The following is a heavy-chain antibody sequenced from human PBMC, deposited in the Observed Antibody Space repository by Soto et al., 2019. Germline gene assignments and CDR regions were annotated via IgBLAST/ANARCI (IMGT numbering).Heavy chain of an antibody. D-gene: IGHD6-19*01. CDR2: ISSSSYI. CDR3: ARGVAVAGTNFDY. J-gene: IGHJ4*02. Sequence: EVQLVESGGGLVKPGGSLRLSCAASGFTFSSYSMNWVRQAPGKGLEWVSSISSSSYIYYADSVKGRFTISRDNAKNSLYLQMNSLRAEDTAVYYCARGVAVAGTNFDYWGQGTLVTVSS. V-gene: IGHV3-21*01. CDR1: GFTFSSYS.